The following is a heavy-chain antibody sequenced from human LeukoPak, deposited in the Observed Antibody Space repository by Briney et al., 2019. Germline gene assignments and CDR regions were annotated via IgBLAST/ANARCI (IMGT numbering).Heavy chain of an antibody. D-gene: IGHD3-3*01. CDR1: GGSISSGGYY. CDR2: IYHSGST. V-gene: IGHV4-30-2*01. CDR3: GSRRTAMFGVIKGPIDY. J-gene: IGHJ4*02. Sequence: SETLSLTCTVSGGSISSGGYYWSWIRQPPGKGLERIGYIYHSGSTYYNPSLKSRVTISVDRSKNQFSLKLSSVTAADTAVYYCGSRRTAMFGVIKGPIDYWGQGTLVTVSS.